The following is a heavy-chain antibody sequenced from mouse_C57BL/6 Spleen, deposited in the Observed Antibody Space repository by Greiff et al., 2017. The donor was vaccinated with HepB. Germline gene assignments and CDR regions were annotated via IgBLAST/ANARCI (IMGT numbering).Heavy chain of an antibody. D-gene: IGHD2-4*01. V-gene: IGHV3-6*01. Sequence: DVHLVESGPGLVKPSQSLSLTCSVTGYSITSGYYWNWIRQFPGNKLEWMGYISYDGSNNYNPSLKNRISITRDTSKNQFFLKLNSVTTEDTATYYCARDRGDYPWFAYWGQGTLVTVSA. CDR3: ARDRGDYPWFAY. CDR2: ISYDGSN. CDR1: GYSITSGYY. J-gene: IGHJ3*01.